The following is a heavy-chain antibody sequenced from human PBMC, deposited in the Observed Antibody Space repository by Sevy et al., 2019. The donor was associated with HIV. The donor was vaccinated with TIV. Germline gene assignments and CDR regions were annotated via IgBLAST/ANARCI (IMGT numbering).Heavy chain of an antibody. D-gene: IGHD2-15*01. CDR1: GFTFSTST. CDR3: VRDGWNY. Sequence: GGYLRLSCAASGFTFSTSTMNWVRQAPGKGLEWVSLITNSSSYIFYADSVKVRFTIARDNANNSLFLQMNSLRAEDTAVYYCVRDGWNYWGQGTLVTVSS. CDR2: ITNSSSYI. V-gene: IGHV3-21*01. J-gene: IGHJ4*02.